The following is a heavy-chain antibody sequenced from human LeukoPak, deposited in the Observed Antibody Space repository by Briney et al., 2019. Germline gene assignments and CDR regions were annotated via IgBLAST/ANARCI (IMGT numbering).Heavy chain of an antibody. D-gene: IGHD5-18*01. V-gene: IGHV4-31*03. CDR3: ARLGYSYGYAEDY. CDR1: GGSISSGGYY. Sequence: PSETLSLTCTVSGGSISSGGYYWSWIRQHPGKGLEWIGYIYYSGSTYYNPSLKSRVTISVDTSKNQFSLKLSSVTAADTAVYYCARLGYSYGYAEDYWGQGTLVTVSS. CDR2: IYYSGST. J-gene: IGHJ4*02.